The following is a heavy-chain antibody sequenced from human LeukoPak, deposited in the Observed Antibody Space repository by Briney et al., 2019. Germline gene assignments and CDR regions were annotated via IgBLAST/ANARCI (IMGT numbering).Heavy chain of an antibody. D-gene: IGHD2-15*01. Sequence: ASVKVSCKASGYTFTGYYMHWVRQAPGQGLEWMGWINPNSGGTNYAQTFQGRVTMTRDTSISTAYMELSRLRSDDTAVYYCARAEGYCSGGSCYSSGFDYWGQGTLVAVSS. CDR3: ARAEGYCSGGSCYSSGFDY. CDR1: GYTFTGYY. V-gene: IGHV1-2*02. CDR2: INPNSGGT. J-gene: IGHJ4*02.